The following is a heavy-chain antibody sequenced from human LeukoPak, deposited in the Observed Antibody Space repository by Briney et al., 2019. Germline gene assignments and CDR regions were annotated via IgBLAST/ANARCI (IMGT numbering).Heavy chain of an antibody. CDR1: GFTFSSYA. CDR3: AKGPRRYSSSWYSFDY. CDR2: ISGSGGST. D-gene: IGHD6-13*01. V-gene: IGHV3-23*01. J-gene: IGHJ4*02. Sequence: PGGSLRLSCAASGFTFSSYAMSWVRQAPGKGLEWVSAISGSGGSTYYADSVKGRFTTSRDNSKNTLYLQMNSLRAEDTAVYYCAKGPRRYSSSWYSFDYWGQGTLVTVSS.